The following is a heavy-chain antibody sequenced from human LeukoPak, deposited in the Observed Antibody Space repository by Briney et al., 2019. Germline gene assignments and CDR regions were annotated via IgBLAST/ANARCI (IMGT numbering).Heavy chain of an antibody. J-gene: IGHJ6*02. CDR1: GFTFSSYS. CDR2: ISSSSSYI. CDR3: ARDIPNTHPTSWGYYYYGMDV. Sequence: GGSLRLSCAASGFTFSSYSMNWVRQAPGKGLEWVSSISSSSSYIYYADSVKGRFTISRDNAKNSLYLQMNSLRAEDTAVYYCARDIPNTHPTSWGYYYYGMDVWGQGTTVTVSS. D-gene: IGHD2-21*01. V-gene: IGHV3-21*01.